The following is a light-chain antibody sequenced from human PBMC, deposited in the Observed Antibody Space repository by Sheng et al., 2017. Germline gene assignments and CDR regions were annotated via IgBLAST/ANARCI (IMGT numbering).Light chain of an antibody. CDR1: QSISSIY. V-gene: IGKV3-20*01. CDR2: GAS. Sequence: EIVLAQSPGTLSLSPGERATLSCRPSQSISSIYLAWYQQKPGQAPRLLIYGASTRATGIPDRFSGSGSGTDFTLTISRLEPEDFAVYYCQQYGSTPITFGQGTRLEI. J-gene: IGKJ5*01. CDR3: QQYGSTPIT.